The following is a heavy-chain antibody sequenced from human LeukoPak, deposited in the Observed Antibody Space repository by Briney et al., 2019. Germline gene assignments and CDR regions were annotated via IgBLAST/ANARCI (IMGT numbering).Heavy chain of an antibody. J-gene: IGHJ3*02. CDR3: ARDRGDWGAFDI. CDR1: GGSISSGSYY. CDR2: IYRSGST. D-gene: IGHD3-10*01. Sequence: SETLSLTCTVSGGSISSGSYYWSWIRQPAGKGLEWFGRIYRSGSTNYNPALKSRVTISVDTSKNQLSLKLSSVTAADTAVYYCARDRGDWGAFDIWGQGTMVTVSS. V-gene: IGHV4-61*02.